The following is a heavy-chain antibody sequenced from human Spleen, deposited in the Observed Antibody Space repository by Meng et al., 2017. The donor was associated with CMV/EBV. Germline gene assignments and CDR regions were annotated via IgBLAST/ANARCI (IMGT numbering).Heavy chain of an antibody. CDR2: ISAHADVT. CDR1: DLDFNIYA. Sequence: GESLKISCVAPDLDFNIYAKTWVRQAPGKGLEWVSGISAHADVTKYTDSVKGRFTISRDNSKNTLYLQMTSLRIEDTAVYHCAKILKVRFLEWLSMDVWGQGTTVTVSS. CDR3: AKILKVRFLEWLSMDV. J-gene: IGHJ6*02. V-gene: IGHV3-23*01. D-gene: IGHD3-3*01.